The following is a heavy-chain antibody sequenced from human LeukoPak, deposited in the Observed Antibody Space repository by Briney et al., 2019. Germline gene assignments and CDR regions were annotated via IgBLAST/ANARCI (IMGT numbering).Heavy chain of an antibody. Sequence: GASVKVSCKASGYTFTSYYMHWVRQAPGQGLEWMGIINPSGGSTSYAQKFQGRVTMTRDTSTSTVYMELSSLRSEDTAVYYCARDLGTSYSGSYQGYFDYWGQGTLVTVSS. CDR2: INPSGGST. J-gene: IGHJ4*02. D-gene: IGHD1-26*01. V-gene: IGHV1-46*01. CDR3: ARDLGTSYSGSYQGYFDY. CDR1: GYTFTSYY.